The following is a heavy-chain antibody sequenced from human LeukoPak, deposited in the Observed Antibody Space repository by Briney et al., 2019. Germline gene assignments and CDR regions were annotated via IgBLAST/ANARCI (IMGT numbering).Heavy chain of an antibody. V-gene: IGHV4-59*01. J-gene: IGHJ4*02. CDR1: GGSISSYY. Sequence: SETLSLTCTVSGGSISSYYWSWIRQPPGKGLEWIGYIYYGGSTNYNPSLKSRVTISVDTSKNQFSLKLSSVTAADTAVYCCARGIEVFDYWGQGTLVTVSS. CDR3: ARGIEVFDY. CDR2: IYYGGST. D-gene: IGHD6-13*01.